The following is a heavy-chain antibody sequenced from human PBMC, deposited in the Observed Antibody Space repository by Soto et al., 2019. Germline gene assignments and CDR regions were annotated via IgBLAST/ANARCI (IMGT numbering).Heavy chain of an antibody. J-gene: IGHJ6*02. D-gene: IGHD5-18*01. CDR2: IKSKTDGGTT. CDR3: TFGYSYGDYYGMAV. V-gene: IGHV3-15*07. CDR1: GFTFSNAW. Sequence: GGSLRLSCAASGFTFSNAWMNWVRQAPGKGLEWVGRIKSKTDGGTTDYAAPVKGRFTISRDDSKNTLYLQMNSLKTEDTAVDYCTFGYSYGDYYGMAVWAQGTTVTVSS.